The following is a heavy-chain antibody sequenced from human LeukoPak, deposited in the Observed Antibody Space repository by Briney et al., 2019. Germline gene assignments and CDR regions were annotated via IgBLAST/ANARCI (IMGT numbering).Heavy chain of an antibody. D-gene: IGHD1-26*01. CDR1: GFTFSSYG. V-gene: IGHV3-30*02. CDR3: ARGEEWDPIDRSYYYYMDA. CDR2: IWYDGSRK. Sequence: GGSLRLSCAASGFTFSSYGMHWVCQAPGKGLGWVGFIWYDGSRKNYADSVKGRFTLPRDNSKKTLYLQRGSLRAEEMAVYYCARGEEWDPIDRSYYYYMDAWGKGTPVTVS. J-gene: IGHJ6*03.